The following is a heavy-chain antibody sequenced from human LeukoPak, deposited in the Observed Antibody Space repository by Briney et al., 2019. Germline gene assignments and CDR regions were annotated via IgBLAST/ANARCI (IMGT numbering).Heavy chain of an antibody. V-gene: IGHV4-39*01. CDR3: ARQTGSGLFILP. D-gene: IGHD3/OR15-3a*01. CDR1: GGSISSGSYY. J-gene: IGHJ4*02. CDR2: IYYTGNT. Sequence: PSETLSLTCTVSGGSISSGSYYWGWIRQPPGMGLEWIGSIYYTGNTYYNASLKSQVSISIDTSKNQFSLKLTSVTAADTAVYYCARQTGSGLFILPGGQGTLVTVSS.